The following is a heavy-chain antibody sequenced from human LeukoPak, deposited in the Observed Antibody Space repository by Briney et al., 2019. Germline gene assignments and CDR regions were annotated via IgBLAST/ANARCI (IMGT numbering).Heavy chain of an antibody. D-gene: IGHD2-2*01. Sequence: PSETLSLTCAVSGGSISSSNWWSLVRQPPGKGLEWIGEIYHSGSTNYNPSLKSRVTISVDKSKNHFSLKLSSVTAADTAVYYCARDPYCSSTSCYAENAFDLWGQGTMVTVSS. V-gene: IGHV4-4*02. CDR2: IYHSGST. CDR3: ARDPYCSSTSCYAENAFDL. J-gene: IGHJ3*01. CDR1: GGSISSSNW.